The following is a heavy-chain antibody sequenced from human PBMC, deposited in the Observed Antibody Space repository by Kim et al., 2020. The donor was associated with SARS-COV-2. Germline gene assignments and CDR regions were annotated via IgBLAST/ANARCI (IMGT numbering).Heavy chain of an antibody. CDR1: GFTFGDYA. CDR3: AKGGYYPGTDAFDI. D-gene: IGHD3-22*01. CDR2: ISWNSGSI. V-gene: IGHV3-9*01. J-gene: IGHJ3*02. Sequence: GGSLRLSCAASGFTFGDYAMHWVRQAPGKGLEWVSGISWNSGSIGYADSVKGRFTISRDNAKNSLYLQMNSLRAEDTALYYCAKGGYYPGTDAFDIWGQGTMVTVSS.